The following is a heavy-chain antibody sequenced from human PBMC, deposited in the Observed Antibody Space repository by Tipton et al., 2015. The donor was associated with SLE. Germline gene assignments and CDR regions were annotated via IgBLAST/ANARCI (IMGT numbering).Heavy chain of an antibody. V-gene: IGHV3-30*10. CDR3: ARNRVRGVNFFNY. D-gene: IGHD3-10*01. J-gene: IGHJ4*02. Sequence: RSLRLSCTASGFSFSSYAIHWVRQAPGKGLESVTFISYDGSSKFYTDSVKGRFTISRDNSRNTLYLQMSSLRAEDTAVYYCARNRVRGVNFFNYWGQGALVIVSS. CDR2: ISYDGSSK. CDR1: GFSFSSYA.